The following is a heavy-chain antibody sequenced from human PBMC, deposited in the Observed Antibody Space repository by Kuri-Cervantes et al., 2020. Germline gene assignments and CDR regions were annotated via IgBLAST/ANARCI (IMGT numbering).Heavy chain of an antibody. CDR1: GFTFSSYG. CDR2: IWYDGSNK. Sequence: GESLKISCAASGFTFSSYGMHWVRQAPGKGLEWVAVIWYDGSNKYYADSVKGRFTISRDNSKNTLYLQMNSLRAEDTAVYYYARARIAALGVGAFDIWGQGTMVTVSS. V-gene: IGHV3-33*01. CDR3: ARARIAALGVGAFDI. D-gene: IGHD6-13*01. J-gene: IGHJ3*02.